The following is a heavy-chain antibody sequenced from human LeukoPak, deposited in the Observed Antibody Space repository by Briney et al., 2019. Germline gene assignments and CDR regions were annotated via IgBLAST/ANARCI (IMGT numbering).Heavy chain of an antibody. V-gene: IGHV3-7*01. CDR3: ARPSKSSTWYYFEY. J-gene: IGHJ4*02. D-gene: IGHD6-13*01. CDR1: GFTFSTYW. Sequence: GGSLRLSCAASGFTFSTYWMSWVRQAPGKGLEWVANIKESGSEKYYVDSVEGRFTISRDNAENSLSLQMNDLRAEDTAVYYCARPSKSSTWYYFEYWGQGTQVTVSS. CDR2: IKESGSEK.